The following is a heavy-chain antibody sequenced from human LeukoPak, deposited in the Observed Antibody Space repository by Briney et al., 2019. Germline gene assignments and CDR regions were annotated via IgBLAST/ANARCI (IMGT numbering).Heavy chain of an antibody. CDR1: GYAFTTHD. J-gene: IGHJ4*02. D-gene: IGHD7-27*01. CDR3: VRTPPNWGFDY. Sequence: ASVKVSCKASGYAFTTHDINWVRQATGQGLEWLGWMSPNSGDTGYAQKFQGRVTMTSDSSISTAYMELSSLRSEDTAIYYCVRTPPNWGFDYWGQGTLVTVSS. CDR2: MSPNSGDT. V-gene: IGHV1-8*01.